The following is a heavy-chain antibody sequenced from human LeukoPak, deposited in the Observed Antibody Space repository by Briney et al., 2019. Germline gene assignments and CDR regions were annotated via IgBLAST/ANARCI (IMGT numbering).Heavy chain of an antibody. CDR1: GDSISNSNW. CDR2: ISYSGNT. V-gene: IGHV4-28*01. J-gene: IGHJ4*02. CDR3: ARGHCSGGSCYWDYFDY. Sequence: SETLSLTCVVSGDSISNSNWWGWFRQPPGKGLEWLGFISYSGNTHYNPSLKSRVTMSVDTSKNQFSLKLSSVTAVDTAVYYCARGHCSGGSCYWDYFDYWGQGTLVTASS. D-gene: IGHD2-15*01.